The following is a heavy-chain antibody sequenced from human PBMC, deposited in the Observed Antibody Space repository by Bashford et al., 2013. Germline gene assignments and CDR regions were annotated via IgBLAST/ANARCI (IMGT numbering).Heavy chain of an antibody. D-gene: IGHD5-12*01. V-gene: IGHV4-39*02. CDR3: ARDFYGEEDIVATIPGMDV. Sequence: IRQPPGKGLEWIGNLYHSGRTYYNLSLKSRVIISVDSSKNQLSLKLSFVSAEDTAVYYCARDFYGEEDIVATIPGMDVWGQGTTVTVSS. J-gene: IGHJ6*02. CDR2: LYHSGRT.